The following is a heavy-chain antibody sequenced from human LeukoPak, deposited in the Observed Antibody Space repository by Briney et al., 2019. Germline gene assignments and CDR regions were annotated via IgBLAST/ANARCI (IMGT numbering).Heavy chain of an antibody. V-gene: IGHV3-53*01. CDR1: GFTVSSNF. Sequence: GGSLRLSCAASGFTVSSNFMSWVRQAPGKGLEWVSVIYSDGITYYADSVKGRFTISRDNSKNTLYLQMNSLRAEDTAVYYCAKGFRAYCGGDCYSDAFDIWGQGTMVTVSS. D-gene: IGHD2-21*02. J-gene: IGHJ3*02. CDR3: AKGFRAYCGGDCYSDAFDI. CDR2: IYSDGIT.